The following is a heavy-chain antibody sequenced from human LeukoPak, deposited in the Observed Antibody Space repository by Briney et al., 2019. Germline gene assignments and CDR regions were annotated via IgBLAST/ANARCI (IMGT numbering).Heavy chain of an antibody. J-gene: IGHJ5*02. CDR3: ARMFRSSWYINWFDP. D-gene: IGHD6-13*01. CDR1: GYSISSGYF. CDR2: IYHSGST. V-gene: IGHV4-38-2*02. Sequence: SETLSLTCTVSGYSISSGYFWGWIRQPPGKGLEWIGSIYHSGSTSYNPSLKSRLTISVDTSKNQFSLKLNFVAAADTAMYYCARMFRSSWYINWFDPWGQGTLVTVSS.